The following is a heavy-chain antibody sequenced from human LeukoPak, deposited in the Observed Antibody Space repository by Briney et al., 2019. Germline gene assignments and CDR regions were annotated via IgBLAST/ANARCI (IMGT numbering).Heavy chain of an antibody. Sequence: GGSLRLSCAASEFSVGSNYMTWVRQAPGKGLEWVSLIYSGGSTYYADSVKGRFTISRDNSKNTLYLQMNSLRAEDTAVYYCAKVVDCSSTSCYAGIDYWGQGTLVTVSS. D-gene: IGHD2-2*01. CDR2: IYSGGST. CDR3: AKVVDCSSTSCYAGIDY. V-gene: IGHV3-66*01. J-gene: IGHJ4*02. CDR1: EFSVGSNY.